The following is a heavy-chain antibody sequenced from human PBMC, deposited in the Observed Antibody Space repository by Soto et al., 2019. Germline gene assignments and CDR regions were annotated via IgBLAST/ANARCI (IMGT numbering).Heavy chain of an antibody. D-gene: IGHD6-19*01. Sequence: SETLSLTCAVYGGSFSGYYWSWIRQPPGKGLEWIGEINHSGSTNYNPSLKSRVTISVDTSKNQFSLKLSSVTAADTAVYYCARALQYSSGWREASATNWFDPWGQGTLVTVSS. V-gene: IGHV4-34*01. J-gene: IGHJ5*02. CDR3: ARALQYSSGWREASATNWFDP. CDR1: GGSFSGYY. CDR2: INHSGST.